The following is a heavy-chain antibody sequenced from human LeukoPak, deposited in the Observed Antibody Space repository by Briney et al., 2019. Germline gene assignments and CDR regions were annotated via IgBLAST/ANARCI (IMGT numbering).Heavy chain of an antibody. CDR2: IWYDGSNK. D-gene: IGHD3-3*01. V-gene: IGHV3-33*08. CDR3: ARDFGGFWSGYYVPPDY. J-gene: IGHJ4*02. CDR1: GFTFNSYG. Sequence: PGGSLRLSCAASGFTFNSYGMHWVRQAPGKGLEWVAVIWYDGSNKYYADSVKGRFTISRDNSKNTLYLQMNSLRAEDTAVYYCARDFGGFWSGYYVPPDYWGQGTLVTVSS.